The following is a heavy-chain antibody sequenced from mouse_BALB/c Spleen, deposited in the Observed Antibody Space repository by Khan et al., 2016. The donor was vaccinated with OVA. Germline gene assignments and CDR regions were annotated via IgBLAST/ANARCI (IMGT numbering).Heavy chain of an antibody. Sequence: QVQLQQSGPVLVKPGASVKMSCKASGYTFTDYIINWVRQRTGQGLEWIGQIYPGSGSTYYNEKFKGKATLTADKSSNTAYMQLRSLTSEGSAVYFCARSGYGSVGYWGQGTTLTVSS. CDR3: ARSGYGSVGY. V-gene: IGHV1-77*01. D-gene: IGHD1-1*01. CDR2: IYPGSGST. CDR1: GYTFTDYI. J-gene: IGHJ2*01.